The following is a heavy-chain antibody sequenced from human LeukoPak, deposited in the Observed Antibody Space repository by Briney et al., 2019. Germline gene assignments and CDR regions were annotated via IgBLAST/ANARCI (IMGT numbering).Heavy chain of an antibody. CDR1: GFTFSSYG. J-gene: IGHJ4*02. V-gene: IGHV3-30*02. CDR3: AKDLPGYCSGGSCYGLGY. Sequence: GGSLRLSCAASGFTFSSYGMHWVRQAPGKGLEWVAFIRYDGSNKYYADSVKGRFTISRDNSKNTLYLQMNSLRAEDTAVYYCAKDLPGYCSGGSCYGLGYWGQGTLVTVSS. CDR2: IRYDGSNK. D-gene: IGHD2-15*01.